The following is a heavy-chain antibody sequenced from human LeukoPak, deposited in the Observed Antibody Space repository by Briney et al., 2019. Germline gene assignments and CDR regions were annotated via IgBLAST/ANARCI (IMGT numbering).Heavy chain of an antibody. V-gene: IGHV4-59*01. CDR1: GGSISSYH. CDR2: IYSSGST. CDR3: ARGKSSYDYSFDI. Sequence: SETLSLTCTVSGGSISSYHWSWIRQPPGKGLQWIGFIYSSGSTNYNPSLKSRVTISLDTSKNQFSLRVSSVTSADTAVYYCARGKSSYDYSFDIWGQGTMVTVSS. J-gene: IGHJ3*02. D-gene: IGHD5-12*01.